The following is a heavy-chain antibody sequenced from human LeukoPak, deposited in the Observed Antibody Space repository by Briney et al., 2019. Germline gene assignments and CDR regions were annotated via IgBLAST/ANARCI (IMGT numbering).Heavy chain of an antibody. D-gene: IGHD1-26*01. V-gene: IGHV3-23*01. CDR2: ISGSGGGT. J-gene: IGHJ4*02. CDR1: GFTFNSYA. CDR3: AKDLGRYRSNYFDY. Sequence: GGSLRLSCAASGFTFNSYAMSWVRQAPEKGLEWVATISGSGGGTYYADSVKARFTLSRDDTENTLYLQKIRLRAEDTAVYDLAKDLGRYRSNYFDYWGQGTLVTVSS.